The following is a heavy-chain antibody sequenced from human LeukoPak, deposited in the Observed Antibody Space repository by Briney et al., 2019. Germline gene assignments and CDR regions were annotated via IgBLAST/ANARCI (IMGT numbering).Heavy chain of an antibody. J-gene: IGHJ4*02. CDR3: ATEAPRSYRFDY. V-gene: IGHV1-46*01. CDR1: GNIFTNYH. Sequence: GASVTVSCKASGNIFTNYHIHWVRLAPGRGLEWMGAVYTDGGTITNTRSFQHGRVTMTRDVSTRTVYMELSGLSSEDTAVYYCATEAPRSYRFDYWGQESLVTVSS. D-gene: IGHD3-10*01. CDR2: VYTDGGTI.